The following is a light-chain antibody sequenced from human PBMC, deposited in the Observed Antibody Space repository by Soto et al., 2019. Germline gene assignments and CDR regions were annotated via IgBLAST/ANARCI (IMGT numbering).Light chain of an antibody. Sequence: DIVMTQSPDSLVVFPGERATFNCKYNQSVYSSNNKNYLAWYQQRPGQPPKLLIYWASTRELGFPDRFSGSRSGTEFTLTISSLRAEDVAAYYCQHYYTTPPTFGGGTKVEIK. V-gene: IGKV4-1*01. CDR2: WAS. CDR1: QSVYSSNNKNY. CDR3: QHYYTTPPT. J-gene: IGKJ4*01.